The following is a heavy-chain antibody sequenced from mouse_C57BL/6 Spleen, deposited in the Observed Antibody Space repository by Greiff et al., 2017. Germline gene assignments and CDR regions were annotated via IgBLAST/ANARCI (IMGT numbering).Heavy chain of an antibody. J-gene: IGHJ2*01. V-gene: IGHV1-80*01. D-gene: IGHD2-5*01. CDR2: IYPGDGDT. Sequence: VHLEESGAELVKPGASVKFSCKASGFEFSSYWMHWVKQRPGKGLEWIGQIYPGDGDTNYNVKFQGKATLTADKSSSTAYLQLSSLTSEDSAVYVCARAAYSNYWGQGTTLTVSS. CDR3: ARAAYSNY. CDR1: GFEFSSYW.